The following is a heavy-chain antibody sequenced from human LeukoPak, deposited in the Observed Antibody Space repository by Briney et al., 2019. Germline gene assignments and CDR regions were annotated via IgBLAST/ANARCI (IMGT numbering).Heavy chain of an antibody. Sequence: PGGSLRLSCAASGFTVINNYMSWVRQAPGKGLEWVSVIYSGGSTYYADSVKGRFTISRDNSKDTLYLQMNSLGPEDTAIYYCGTTPRDLGNEGYYWGQGTLVTVYS. J-gene: IGHJ4*02. D-gene: IGHD1-26*01. CDR3: GTTPRDLGNEGYY. CDR1: GFTVINNY. CDR2: IYSGGST. V-gene: IGHV3-53*05.